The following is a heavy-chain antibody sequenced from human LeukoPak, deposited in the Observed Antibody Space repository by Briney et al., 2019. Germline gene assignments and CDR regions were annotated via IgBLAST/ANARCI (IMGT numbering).Heavy chain of an antibody. D-gene: IGHD1-7*01. Sequence: SETLSLTCAVYGESSNRYYWSWIRQSPGKGLEWIAEIDHRGDTNYNPSVKGRVIISIDTSKNQFSLKVKSVTATDTAVYYCARGPTISGTGYLDYWGQGTLVTVSS. J-gene: IGHJ4*03. CDR1: GESSNRYY. CDR2: IDHRGDT. V-gene: IGHV4-34*01. CDR3: ARGPTISGTGYLDY.